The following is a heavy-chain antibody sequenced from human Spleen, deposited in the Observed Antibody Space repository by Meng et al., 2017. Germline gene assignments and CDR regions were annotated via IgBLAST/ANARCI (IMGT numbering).Heavy chain of an antibody. CDR3: ARGYGWFNY. V-gene: IGHV4-38-2*02. Sequence: SETLSLTCTVSDYSISSGYYWGWIRQPPGKGLEWIASIYQSGSTYYNPSLKSRVTISVDTSNNQFSLKLSSVTAADSAVYYCARGYGWFNYWGQGTLVTVSS. J-gene: IGHJ4*02. CDR1: DYSISSGYY. D-gene: IGHD5-18*01. CDR2: IYQSGST.